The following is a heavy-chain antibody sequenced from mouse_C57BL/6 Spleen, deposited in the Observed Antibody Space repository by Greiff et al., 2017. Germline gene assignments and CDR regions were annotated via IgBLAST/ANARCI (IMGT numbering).Heavy chain of an antibody. CDR2: IRLKSDNYAT. J-gene: IGHJ2*01. V-gene: IGHV6-3*01. CDR1: GFTFSNYW. CDR3: TGGITRVFDY. Sequence: EVKVEESGGGLVQPGGSMKLSCVASGFTFSNYWMNWVRQSPEKGLEWVAQIRLKSDNYATHYAESVKGRFTISRDDSKSSVYLQMNNLRAEDTGIYYCTGGITRVFDYWGQGTTLTVSS. D-gene: IGHD2-4*01.